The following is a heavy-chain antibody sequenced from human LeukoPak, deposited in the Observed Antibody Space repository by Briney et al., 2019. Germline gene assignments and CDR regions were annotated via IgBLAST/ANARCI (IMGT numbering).Heavy chain of an antibody. CDR2: ISYDGSNK. V-gene: IGHV3-30*18. Sequence: QPGGSLRLSCAASGFTFSSYGMHWVRQAPGKGLEWVAVISYDGSNKYYADSVKGRFTISRDNSKNTLYLQMNSLRAEDTAVYYCAKRDGETEFDYWGQGTLVTVSS. CDR3: AKRDGETEFDY. J-gene: IGHJ4*02. CDR1: GFTFSSYG. D-gene: IGHD3-10*01.